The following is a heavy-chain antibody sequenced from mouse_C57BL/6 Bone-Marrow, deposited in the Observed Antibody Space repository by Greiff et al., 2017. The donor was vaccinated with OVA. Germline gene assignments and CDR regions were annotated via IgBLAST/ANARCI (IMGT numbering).Heavy chain of an antibody. D-gene: IGHD2-3*01. CDR2: ISSGGDYI. J-gene: IGHJ4*01. CDR3: TRDDGYPLMDY. V-gene: IGHV5-9-1*02. Sequence: EVNVVESGEGLVKPGGSLKLSCAASGFTFSSYAMSWVRQTPEKRLEWVAYISSGGDYIYYADTVKGRFTISRDNARNTLYLQMSSLKSEDTAMYYCTRDDGYPLMDYWGQGTSVTVSS. CDR1: GFTFSSYA.